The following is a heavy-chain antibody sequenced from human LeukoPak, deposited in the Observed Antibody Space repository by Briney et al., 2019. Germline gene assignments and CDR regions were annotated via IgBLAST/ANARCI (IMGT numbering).Heavy chain of an antibody. D-gene: IGHD3-10*01. CDR2: INPSGGST. CDR3: ARGGRRGFGELYPHYYYYMDV. CDR1: GYTFTSYY. V-gene: IGHV1-46*01. Sequence: ASVKVSCKASGYTFTSYYMHWVRRAPGQGLEWMGIINPSGGSTSYAQKFQGRVTMTRDMSTSTVYMELSSLRSEDTAVYYCARGGRRGFGELYPHYYYYMDVWGKGTTVTVSS. J-gene: IGHJ6*03.